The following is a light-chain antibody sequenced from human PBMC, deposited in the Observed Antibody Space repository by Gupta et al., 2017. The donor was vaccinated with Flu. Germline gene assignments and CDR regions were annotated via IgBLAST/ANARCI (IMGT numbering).Light chain of an antibody. Sequence: QSALTQPPSVSGSPGPSVTISCTGTSSDVGNYNRVSWYQQSPGTAPKLMIYEVSKRPSGVPDRFSGSKSGNTASLTISGLQAEDEADFYCSSYTSSSIYVFGTGTKVTVL. CDR1: SSDVGNYNR. CDR3: SSYTSSSIYV. V-gene: IGLV2-18*02. CDR2: EVS. J-gene: IGLJ1*01.